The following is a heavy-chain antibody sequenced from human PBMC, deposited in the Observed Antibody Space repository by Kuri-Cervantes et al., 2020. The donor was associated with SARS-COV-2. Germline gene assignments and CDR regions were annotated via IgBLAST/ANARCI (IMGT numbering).Heavy chain of an antibody. CDR1: GGPISSYY. CDR3: ARSGWYSRGVTHFYMDA. Sequence: GSLRLSCTVSGGPISSYYWSWIRQPPGKGLEWIGYIYYSGSTNYNPSLKSRVTISVDTSKNQFSLKLSSVTAADTALYFCARSGWYSRGVTHFYMDAWGKGTMVTVSS. J-gene: IGHJ6*03. CDR2: IYYSGST. V-gene: IGHV4-59*01. D-gene: IGHD6-19*01.